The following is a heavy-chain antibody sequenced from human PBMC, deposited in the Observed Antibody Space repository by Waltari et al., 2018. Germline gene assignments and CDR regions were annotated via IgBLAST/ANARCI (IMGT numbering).Heavy chain of an antibody. J-gene: IGHJ3*02. CDR1: GYSFTSYW. Sequence: EVQLVQSGAEVKKPGESLKISCKGSGYSFTSYWIGWVRQMPGKGLEWMGIIYPGDSDTRYSPSFQGQVTISADKSISTAYLQWSSLKASDTAMYYCARQGGSYCTNGVCPLVDIWGQGTMVTVSS. CDR2: IYPGDSDT. V-gene: IGHV5-51*01. D-gene: IGHD2-8*01. CDR3: ARQGGSYCTNGVCPLVDI.